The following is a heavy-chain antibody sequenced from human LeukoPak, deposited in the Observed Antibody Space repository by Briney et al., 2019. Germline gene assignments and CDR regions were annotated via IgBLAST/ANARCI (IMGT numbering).Heavy chain of an antibody. CDR2: IYYSGST. CDR3: ARGGTVAIWFGESHDAFDI. CDR1: GGSISSYY. V-gene: IGHV4-59*01. D-gene: IGHD3-10*01. J-gene: IGHJ3*02. Sequence: SETLSLTCTVSGGSISSYYWSWIRQPPGKGLEWIGYIYYSGSTNYNPSLKSRVTISVDTSKNQFSLKLSSVTAADTAVYYCARGGTVAIWFGESHDAFDIWGQGTMVTVSS.